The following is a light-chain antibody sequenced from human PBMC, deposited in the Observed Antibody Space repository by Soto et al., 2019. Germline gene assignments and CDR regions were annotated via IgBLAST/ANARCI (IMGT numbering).Light chain of an antibody. Sequence: QSVLTQPASVSGSPGQSITISCTGTSSDVGGYKYVSWYQQHPDKAPKLIIFEVSNRPSGISSRFSGSKSGNTASLTISGLQAEDEADYYCSSYTSSSTVGVFGTGTKVTVL. CDR1: SSDVGGYKY. CDR3: SSYTSSSTVGV. V-gene: IGLV2-14*01. CDR2: EVS. J-gene: IGLJ1*01.